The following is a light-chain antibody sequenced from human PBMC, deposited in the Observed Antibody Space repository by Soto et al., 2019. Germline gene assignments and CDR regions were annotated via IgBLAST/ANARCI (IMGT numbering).Light chain of an antibody. J-gene: IGLJ1*01. CDR2: DNN. Sequence: QSVLTQPPSASGTPGQRVTISCSGSSSNIGSNFVYWYQHLPGTAPKLLIYDNNKRPSGIPDRFSGSKSGTSATLGITGLQTGDEADYYCGTWDSSLSAYVFGTGTKV. CDR3: GTWDSSLSAYV. CDR1: SSNIGSNF. V-gene: IGLV1-51*01.